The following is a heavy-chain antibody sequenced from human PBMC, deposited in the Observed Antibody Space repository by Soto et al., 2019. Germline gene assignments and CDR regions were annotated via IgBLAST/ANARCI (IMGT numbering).Heavy chain of an antibody. Sequence: EVQLLESGGALLQPGGSLRLSCAASGVTFSSYAMNWVRQTPGKGLQWVAAISGSGENTYYADSVKGRFTISRGNYKNNLYLHMNGLTVEDTAMYYCAKAPTAVDPRDLFGGNPPADSWGQGTLVTVSS. CDR3: AKAPTAVDPRDLFGGNPPADS. CDR2: ISGSGENT. J-gene: IGHJ4*02. CDR1: GVTFSSYA. V-gene: IGHV3-23*01. D-gene: IGHD2-15*01.